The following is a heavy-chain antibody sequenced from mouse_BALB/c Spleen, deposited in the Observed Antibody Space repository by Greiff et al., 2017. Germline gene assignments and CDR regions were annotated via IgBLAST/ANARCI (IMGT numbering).Heavy chain of an antibody. D-gene: IGHD1-1*01. J-gene: IGHJ3*01. Sequence: VQLKESGGGLVQPGGSRKLSCAASGFTFSSFGMHWVRQAPEKGLEWVAYISSGSSTIYYADTVKGRFTISRDNPKNTLFLQMTSLRSEDTAMYYCAITTIGWGQGTLVTVSA. CDR1: GFTFSSFG. V-gene: IGHV5-17*02. CDR3: AITTIG. CDR2: ISSGSSTI.